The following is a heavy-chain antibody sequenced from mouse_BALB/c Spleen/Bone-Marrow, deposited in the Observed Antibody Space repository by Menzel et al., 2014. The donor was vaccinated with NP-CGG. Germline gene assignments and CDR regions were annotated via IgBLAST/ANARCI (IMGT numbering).Heavy chain of an antibody. D-gene: IGHD1-1*02. CDR1: GFTFTDYY. V-gene: IGHV7-3*02. CDR2: IRNKANGYTT. CDR3: ARDKGGILFDY. J-gene: IGHJ2*01. Sequence: EVMLVESGGGLVQPGGSLRLSCATSGFTFTDYYMNWVRQPPGKALEWLGFIRNKANGYTTEHSASVKGRFTISRDNSQSILYLQMNTLRAEDCATYYCARDKGGILFDYWGQGTTLTVSS.